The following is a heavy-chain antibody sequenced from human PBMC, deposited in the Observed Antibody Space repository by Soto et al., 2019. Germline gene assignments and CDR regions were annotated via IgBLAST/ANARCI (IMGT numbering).Heavy chain of an antibody. CDR1: GGSISSYY. J-gene: IGHJ5*02. CDR2: IYYSGST. D-gene: IGHD3-3*01. Sequence: SETLSLTCTVSGGSISSYYWSWIRQPPGKGLEWIGYIYYSGSTNYNPSLKSRVTISVDTSKNQFSLKLSSVTAADTAVYYCARGLRFLEWLSNIWFDPWGQGTLVTVSS. CDR3: ARGLRFLEWLSNIWFDP. V-gene: IGHV4-59*01.